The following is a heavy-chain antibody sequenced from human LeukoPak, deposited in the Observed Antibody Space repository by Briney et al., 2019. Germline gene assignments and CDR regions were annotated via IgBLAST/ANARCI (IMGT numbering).Heavy chain of an antibody. CDR2: IWSDGSNK. V-gene: IGHV3-33*03. CDR1: GFTFSNYG. CDR3: ARMMYYYGSGSGFDP. D-gene: IGHD3-10*01. Sequence: GGSLRLSCAASGFTFSNYGIHWVRQAPGKGLEWVAAIWSDGSNKYYADSVKGRFTISRDNSKNTLDLQMDSLRADDTAVYYCARMMYYYGSGSGFDPWGQGTLVTVSS. J-gene: IGHJ5*02.